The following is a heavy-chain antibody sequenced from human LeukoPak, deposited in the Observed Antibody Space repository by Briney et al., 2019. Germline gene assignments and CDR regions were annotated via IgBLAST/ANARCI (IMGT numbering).Heavy chain of an antibody. V-gene: IGHV1-2*02. J-gene: IGHJ6*04. D-gene: IGHD3-9*01. CDR2: INPNSGGT. CDR3: ASSYYYDILTGYYNVPLVYGMDV. CDR1: GYTFTGYY. Sequence: ASVKVSCKSSGYTFTGYYMHWVRQPHGQGLEWMGVINPNSGGTNYAQLLEGRVTMTTDTSISSAYMELSRVRSYETDVYYCASSYYYDILTGYYNVPLVYGMDVWGEGTTVTVSS.